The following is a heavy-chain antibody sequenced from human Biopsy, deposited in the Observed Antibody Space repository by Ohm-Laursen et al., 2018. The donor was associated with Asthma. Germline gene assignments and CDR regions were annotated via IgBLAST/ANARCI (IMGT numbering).Heavy chain of an antibody. V-gene: IGHV3-30-3*01. Sequence: SLRLSCAASGTHFGSYNMHWARQAPGKGLEWVAVITFDGSTQHYGDSVKGRSTISRDNSKNTLYLQMNSLRAEDTAVYYCARDAWELQKPYAYYFDYWGQGTLVTVSS. CDR3: ARDAWELQKPYAYYFDY. CDR1: GTHFGSYN. CDR2: ITFDGSTQ. D-gene: IGHD1-26*01. J-gene: IGHJ4*02.